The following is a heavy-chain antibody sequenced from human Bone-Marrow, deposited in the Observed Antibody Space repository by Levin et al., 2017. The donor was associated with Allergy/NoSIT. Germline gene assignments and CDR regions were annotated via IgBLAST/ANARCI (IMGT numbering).Heavy chain of an antibody. CDR3: AGWRHTYGDCYLDY. V-gene: IGHV3-33*01. CDR2: IWYDGSKE. CDR1: GFTFSSHG. Sequence: GGSLRLSCAVSGFTFSSHGMHWVRQAPGNGLEWVTGIWYDGSKEYYADSVKGRFTISRDDSKSTLYLQMNSLRAEDTAVYYCAGWRHTYGDCYLDYWGQGTLVTVSS. J-gene: IGHJ4*02. D-gene: IGHD4-17*01.